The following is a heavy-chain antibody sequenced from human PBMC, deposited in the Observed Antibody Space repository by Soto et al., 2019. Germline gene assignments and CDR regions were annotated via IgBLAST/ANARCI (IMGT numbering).Heavy chain of an antibody. CDR3: VRAGGRRLPSSQFDP. Sequence: QVQLVQSGAEVRKPGASVRVSCKASGYTFTNYYIHWVRQAPGQGLEWMGIIDPSGGSTTYAQKFRGRFTMTSDTSTSTIYMDVRGLRFDDTAMYYCVRAGGRRLPSSQFDPWGQGTLVTVSS. J-gene: IGHJ5*02. V-gene: IGHV1-46*01. CDR1: GYTFTNYY. D-gene: IGHD3-10*01. CDR2: IDPSGGST.